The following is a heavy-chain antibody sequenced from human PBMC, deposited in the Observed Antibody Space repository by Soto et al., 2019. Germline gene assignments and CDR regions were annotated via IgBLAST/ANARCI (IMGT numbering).Heavy chain of an antibody. Sequence: QVQLVQSGDEVKKPGASVKVSCKASGYIFVNYGIAWVRQAPGQGLGWMGGISPYTGNTHSATKVQARLNMTTDTTTSTAYMDLGSLTSDDTAVYYCVMVDNYVTPTPQDVWGQGTTVTVSS. CDR2: ISPYTGNT. V-gene: IGHV1-18*01. CDR3: VMVDNYVTPTPQDV. CDR1: GYIFVNYG. J-gene: IGHJ6*02. D-gene: IGHD3-16*01.